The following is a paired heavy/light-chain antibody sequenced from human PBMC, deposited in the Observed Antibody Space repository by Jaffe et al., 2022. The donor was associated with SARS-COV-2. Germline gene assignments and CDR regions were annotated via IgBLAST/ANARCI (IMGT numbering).Heavy chain of an antibody. CDR1: GDTFYTYI. V-gene: IGHV1-69*02. CDR2: IIPILDIA. J-gene: IGHJ4*02. Sequence: QVQLVQSGAEVKKPGSSVKVSCKASGDTFYTYIITWVRQAPGQGLEWMGRIIPILDIANYAQKFQGRVTITADKSTSTVYMELSSLRSEDTAVYYCARAGDTAVVPFDYWAQGTLVTVSS. D-gene: IGHD5-18*01. CDR3: ARAGDTAVVPFDY.
Light chain of an antibody. CDR1: QSVSNN. CDR3: QQYNNWWT. Sequence: EIVMTQSPATLSVSPGERATLSCRASQSVSNNLAWYQQKPGQAPRLLIYGASTTATGIPARFSGSGSGTEFTLTISSLQSEDFAVYYCQQYNNWWTFGQGTKVEIK. J-gene: IGKJ1*01. CDR2: GAS. V-gene: IGKV3-15*01.